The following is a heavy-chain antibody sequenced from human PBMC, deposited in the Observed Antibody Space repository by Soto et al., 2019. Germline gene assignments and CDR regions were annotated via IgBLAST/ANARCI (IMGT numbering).Heavy chain of an antibody. V-gene: IGHV1-18*04. CDR1: GYTFTSYG. Sequence: QVQLVQSGAEVKKPGASVKVSCKASGYTFTSYGISWVRQAPGQGLEWMGWISAYNGNTNYAQKLQGRVTMTTDTPPGTASMGLRGRGSNDTAVFYCGGVPEKPGNFGGGTRVSSYYGRTVGAKGPRSPSP. CDR3: GGVPEKPGNFGGGTRVSSYYGRTV. J-gene: IGHJ6*02. CDR2: ISAYNGNT. D-gene: IGHD3-16*01.